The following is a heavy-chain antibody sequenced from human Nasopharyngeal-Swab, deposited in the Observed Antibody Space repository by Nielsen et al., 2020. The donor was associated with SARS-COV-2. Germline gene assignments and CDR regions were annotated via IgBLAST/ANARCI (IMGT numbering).Heavy chain of an antibody. Sequence: GESLKISCSASGFNFTSYAIHCVRQPPGKGLEWVAVVSYDRTNTFYADSVKGRFAISRDNSKSTVSLQMNSLRSEDTAVYYCAKDRGGRSLDSWGQGTLVTVSS. CDR3: AKDRGGRSLDS. J-gene: IGHJ4*02. CDR2: VSYDRTNT. CDR1: GFNFTSYA. D-gene: IGHD3-16*01. V-gene: IGHV3-30-3*02.